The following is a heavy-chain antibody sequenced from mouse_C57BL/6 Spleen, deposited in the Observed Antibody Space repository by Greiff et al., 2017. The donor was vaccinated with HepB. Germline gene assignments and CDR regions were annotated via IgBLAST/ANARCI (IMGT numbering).Heavy chain of an antibody. Sequence: EVQLQQSVAELVRPGASVKLSCTASGFNIKNHYMHWVKQRPEQGLEWIGRIDPANGNTKYAPKFQGKATITADTSSNTAYLQLSSLPSEDTAIYYCARRRLLWSMDYWGQGTSVTVSS. V-gene: IGHV14-3*01. D-gene: IGHD2-1*01. J-gene: IGHJ4*01. CDR3: ARRRLLWSMDY. CDR2: IDPANGNT. CDR1: GFNIKNHY.